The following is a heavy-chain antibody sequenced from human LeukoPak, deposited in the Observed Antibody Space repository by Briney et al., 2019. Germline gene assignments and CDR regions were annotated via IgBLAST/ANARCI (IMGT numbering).Heavy chain of an antibody. CDR2: ISSSSSYI. V-gene: IGHV3-21*01. CDR1: GFTFSGYS. Sequence: GGSLRLSCAASGFTFSGYSMNWVRQAPGKGLEWVSFISSSSSYIHYADSVKGRFTISRDNAKNSLYLQMNSLRAEDTAVYFCARGSSNVAARNNWFDPWGQGTLVTVSS. J-gene: IGHJ5*02. D-gene: IGHD6-6*01. CDR3: ARGSSNVAARNNWFDP.